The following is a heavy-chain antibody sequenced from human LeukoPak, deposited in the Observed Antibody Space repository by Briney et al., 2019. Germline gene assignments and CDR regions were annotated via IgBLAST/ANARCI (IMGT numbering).Heavy chain of an antibody. V-gene: IGHV4-34*01. CDR3: ARGDLAGKPLDY. CDR2: INHSGST. CDR1: GGSFSGYY. D-gene: IGHD3-10*01. Sequence: SETLSLTCAVYGGSFSGYYWSWIRQPPGKGLEWIGEINHSGSTNYNPSLKSRVTISVDTSKNQFSLKLSSVTAADTAVYYCARGDLAGKPLDYWGQGTLVTVSS. J-gene: IGHJ4*02.